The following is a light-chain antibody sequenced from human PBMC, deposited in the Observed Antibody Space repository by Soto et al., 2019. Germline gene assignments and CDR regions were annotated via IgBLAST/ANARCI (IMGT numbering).Light chain of an antibody. CDR2: NNS. Sequence: QTVVTQPPSTSGTPGQRVTISCSGNTSNIGSNYVYWYQQLPGTAPKLLIYNNSQRPSGVPDRFSGSKSGTSASLAISGLRSEDEADYYCAAWDDSLSGPVFGGGTKLTVL. CDR3: AAWDDSLSGPV. V-gene: IGLV1-47*02. J-gene: IGLJ2*01. CDR1: TSNIGSNY.